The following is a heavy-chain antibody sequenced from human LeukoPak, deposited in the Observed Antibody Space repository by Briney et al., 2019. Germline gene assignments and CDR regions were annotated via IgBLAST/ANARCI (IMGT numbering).Heavy chain of an antibody. CDR3: ARGLGWKVATVGLFFMDV. CDR2: INDGGDT. V-gene: IGHV4-34*01. J-gene: IGHJ6*03. Sequence: NPSETLSLTCGVYGGSFSGYDWSWVRQPPGKGLEWIGEINDGGDTNYNPSLKSRVTMSVDTSKNHFSLEVRSMTAADTAVYYCARGLGWKVATVGLFFMDVWGEGTTVTVSS. CDR1: GGSFSGYD. D-gene: IGHD5-12*01.